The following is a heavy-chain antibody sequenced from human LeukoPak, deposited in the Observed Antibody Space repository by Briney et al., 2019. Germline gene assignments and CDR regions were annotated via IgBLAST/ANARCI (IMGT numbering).Heavy chain of an antibody. V-gene: IGHV3-23*01. J-gene: IGHJ4*02. CDR2: ISGSGANT. D-gene: IGHD5-12*01. Sequence: GGSLRLSCAASGFTFSSYAMNWVRQAPGKGLEWVSAISGSGANTYYGDSVRGRFTISRDNSKNTLYLQMNTLRADDTAVYYCATTKPARRYFDYWGQGILVTVSS. CDR1: GFTFSSYA. CDR3: ATTKPARRYFDY.